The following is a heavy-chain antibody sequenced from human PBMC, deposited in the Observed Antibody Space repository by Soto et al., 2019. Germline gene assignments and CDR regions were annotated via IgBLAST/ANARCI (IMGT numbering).Heavy chain of an antibody. CDR1: GFTFSSYG. CDR3: AREFGEQQPNLVGY. V-gene: IGHV3-33*01. J-gene: IGHJ4*02. CDR2: IWYDGSNK. D-gene: IGHD3-10*01. Sequence: QVQLVESGGGVVQPGRSLRLSCAVSGFTFSSYGMHWVRQAPGKGLEWVAVIWYDGSNKYYADSVKGRFTIARDNSKNTLYLQMNSLRAEDTAVYYCAREFGEQQPNLVGYWGQGTLVTVSS.